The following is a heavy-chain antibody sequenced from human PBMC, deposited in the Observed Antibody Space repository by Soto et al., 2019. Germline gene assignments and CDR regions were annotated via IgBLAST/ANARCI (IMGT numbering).Heavy chain of an antibody. CDR3: AKMSGFDSNYYMDV. V-gene: IGHV3-23*01. Sequence: EVQLLESGGGLVQPGGSLILSCAASGFTFSPYAMTWVRQVPGKGLEWVSTVIGSGGSTYYADSVKGRFTISRDNSKNTLYLQMNSLRAEDTAVYYCAKMSGFDSNYYMDVWGKGTTVTVSS. D-gene: IGHD5-12*01. CDR1: GFTFSPYA. J-gene: IGHJ6*03. CDR2: VIGSGGST.